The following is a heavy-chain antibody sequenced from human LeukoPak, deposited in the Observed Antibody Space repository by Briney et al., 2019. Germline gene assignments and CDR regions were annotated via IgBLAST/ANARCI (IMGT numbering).Heavy chain of an antibody. CDR2: INWNGGST. Sequence: GGSLRLSCEASGFTFDDYGMSWVRQAPGKGLEWVSGINWNGGSTGYADSVKGRFTISRDNSKNTLYLQMNSLRAEDTAVYYCVRDDDRPDNGLDYWGQGTLVTVSS. J-gene: IGHJ4*02. D-gene: IGHD3-22*01. CDR3: VRDDDRPDNGLDY. CDR1: GFTFDDYG. V-gene: IGHV3-20*04.